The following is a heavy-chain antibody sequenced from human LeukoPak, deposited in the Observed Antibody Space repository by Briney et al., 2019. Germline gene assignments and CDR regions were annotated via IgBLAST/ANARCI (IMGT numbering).Heavy chain of an antibody. CDR2: IYYSGST. Sequence: SQTLSLTCTVSGGSISSGGYYWSWIRQHPGKGLEWIGYIYYSGSTDYNPSLKSPVTISVDTSKNKFSLKLSSVTAADTAVYYCATLVVPAAMSYYYGMDVWGQGTTVTVSS. CDR3: ATLVVPAAMSYYYGMDV. J-gene: IGHJ6*02. CDR1: GGSISSGGYY. V-gene: IGHV4-31*01. D-gene: IGHD2-2*01.